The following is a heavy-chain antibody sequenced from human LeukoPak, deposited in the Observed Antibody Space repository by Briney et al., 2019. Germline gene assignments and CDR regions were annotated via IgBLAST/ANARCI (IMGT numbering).Heavy chain of an antibody. J-gene: IGHJ4*02. Sequence: ASVKVSCKASGYTFTGYYMHWVRQAPGQGLEWMGRINPNSGGTNYAQKFQGRVTMTGDPSISTAYMEVSSLRSDDTAVYYCARDLGRDGYNYYSWGQGTLVTVSS. CDR1: GYTFTGYY. CDR2: INPNSGGT. D-gene: IGHD5-24*01. V-gene: IGHV1-2*06. CDR3: ARDLGRDGYNYYS.